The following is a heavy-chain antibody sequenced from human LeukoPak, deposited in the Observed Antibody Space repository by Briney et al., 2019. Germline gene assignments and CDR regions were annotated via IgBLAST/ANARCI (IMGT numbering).Heavy chain of an antibody. V-gene: IGHV1-8*03. CDR1: GYTFTSYD. CDR3: ARGPPDDYGLDY. Sequence: ASVKVSCKASGYTFTSYDINWVRQATGQGLEWMGWMNPNSGNTGYAQKFQGRVTITRNTSISTAYMELSSLRSEDTAVYYCARGPPDDYGLDYWGQGTLVTVSS. D-gene: IGHD4-17*01. J-gene: IGHJ4*02. CDR2: MNPNSGNT.